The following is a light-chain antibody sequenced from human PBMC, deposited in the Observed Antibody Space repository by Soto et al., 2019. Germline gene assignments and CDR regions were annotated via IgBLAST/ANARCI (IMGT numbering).Light chain of an antibody. CDR1: SSDVGGYNY. CDR2: DVS. CDR3: STYTRSSSPYV. V-gene: IGLV2-14*01. J-gene: IGLJ1*01. Sequence: QSVLTQPASVSGSPGQSITISCTGTSSDVGGYNYVSWYQQHPGKAPKLMIYDVSNRPSGVSNRFSGSKSGNTASLTISGLQAEYESDYNGSTYTRSSSPYVVRTGTKVTV.